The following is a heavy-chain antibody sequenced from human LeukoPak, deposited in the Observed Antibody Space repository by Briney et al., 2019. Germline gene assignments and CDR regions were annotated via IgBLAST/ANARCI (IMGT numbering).Heavy chain of an antibody. J-gene: IGHJ3*02. Sequence: GGSLRLSCAASGFTFSSYWMHWVRQAPGKGLVWVSRINTDGSSTSYADSVKGRFTISRDNAKNTLYLQMNSLRAEDTAVYYCAGELGYYPAFDIWGQGTMVTVSS. D-gene: IGHD1-26*01. CDR2: INTDGSST. V-gene: IGHV3-74*01. CDR1: GFTFSSYW. CDR3: AGELGYYPAFDI.